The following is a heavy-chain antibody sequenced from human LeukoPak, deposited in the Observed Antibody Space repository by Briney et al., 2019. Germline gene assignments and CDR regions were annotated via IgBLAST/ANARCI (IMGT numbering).Heavy chain of an antibody. V-gene: IGHV4-31*03. Sequence: PSQTLSLTCTVSGSSISSGGYYWSWIRQHPGKGLEWIGYIYYSGSTYYNPSLKSRVTISVDTSKNQFSLKLSSVTAADTAVYYCARAHFWSGNDAFDIWGQGTMVTVSS. CDR3: ARAHFWSGNDAFDI. CDR1: GSSISSGGYY. D-gene: IGHD3-3*02. J-gene: IGHJ3*02. CDR2: IYYSGST.